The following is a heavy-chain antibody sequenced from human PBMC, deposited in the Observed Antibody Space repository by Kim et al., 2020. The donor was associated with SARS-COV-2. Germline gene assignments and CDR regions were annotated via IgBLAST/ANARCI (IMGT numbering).Heavy chain of an antibody. Sequence: GGSLRLSCAASGFTFRTFWMHWVRQAPGKGLVWVSRIRADGIETNYADSVEGRFTISRDNAKNTVFLQMNSLRAEDTAVYYCVRHYYGSGSYPDDYWGQGTLVTVSS. CDR3: VRHYYGSGSYPDDY. CDR2: IRADGIET. D-gene: IGHD3-10*01. J-gene: IGHJ4*02. V-gene: IGHV3-74*01. CDR1: GFTFRTFW.